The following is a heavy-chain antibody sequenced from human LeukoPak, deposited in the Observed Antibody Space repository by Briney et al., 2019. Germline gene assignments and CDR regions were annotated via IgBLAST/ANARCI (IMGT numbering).Heavy chain of an antibody. CDR2: ISYDGSNK. CDR3: ARDGMVRGVIRANYFDY. D-gene: IGHD3-10*01. V-gene: IGHV3-30*04. CDR1: GFTFSSYA. J-gene: IGHJ4*02. Sequence: PGGSLRLSCAASGFTFSSYAMHWVRQAPGKGLEWVAVISYDGSNKYYADSVKGRFTISRDNSKNTLCLQMNSLRAEDTAVYYCARDGMVRGVIRANYFDYWGQGTLVTVSS.